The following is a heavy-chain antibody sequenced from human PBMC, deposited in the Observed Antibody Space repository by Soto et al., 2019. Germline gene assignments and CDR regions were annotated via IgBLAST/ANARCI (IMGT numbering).Heavy chain of an antibody. CDR2: MNPNSGNT. D-gene: IGHD1-1*01. J-gene: IGHJ4*02. Sequence: QVQLVQSGAEVKKPGASVKVSCKASGYTFTSYDINWVRQAPGQGLERMGWMNPNSGNTGYAEKFQGRITMTRSTSISTAYMELTSLRSEDTAVYYCARGREQDYWGLGTLVTVTS. CDR3: ARGREQDY. CDR1: GYTFTSYD. V-gene: IGHV1-8*02.